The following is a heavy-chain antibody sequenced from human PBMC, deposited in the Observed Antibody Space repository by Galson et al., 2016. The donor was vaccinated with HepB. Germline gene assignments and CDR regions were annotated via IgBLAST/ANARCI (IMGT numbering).Heavy chain of an antibody. CDR1: GGSIGRSY. J-gene: IGHJ4*02. V-gene: IGHV4-59*03. CDR2: TSYSAGS. D-gene: IGHD2-15*01. Sequence: SETLSLTCSVSGGSIGRSYWSWIRQPPGKGLEWIGYTSYSAGSDNNPSLKSRVTISVDTSKDQLSLTLNSLTATDTAVYYCAGYDHNNFLAYWGQGILVTVSS. CDR3: AGYDHNNFLAY.